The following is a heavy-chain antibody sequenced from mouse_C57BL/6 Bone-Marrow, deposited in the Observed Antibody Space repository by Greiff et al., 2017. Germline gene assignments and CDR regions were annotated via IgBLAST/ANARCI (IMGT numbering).Heavy chain of an antibody. J-gene: IGHJ3*01. D-gene: IGHD2-2*01. CDR1: GYTFTDYY. Sequence: VQLQQSGPVLVKPGASVKMSCKASGYTFTDYYMNWVKQSHGKSLEWIGVINPYNGGTSYNQKFKGKATLTVDKSSSTAYMELNSLTSEDSAVXYCARGDGYVPFAYWGQGTLVTVSA. V-gene: IGHV1-19*01. CDR3: ARGDGYVPFAY. CDR2: INPYNGGT.